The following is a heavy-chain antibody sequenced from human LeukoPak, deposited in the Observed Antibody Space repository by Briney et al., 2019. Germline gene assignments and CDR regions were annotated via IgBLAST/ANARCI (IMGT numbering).Heavy chain of an antibody. D-gene: IGHD3-10*01. Sequence: SETLSLTCTVSGDSISSYYWSWFRQPPGKGLEWIGYIYYSGSTTYNPSLKSRVTISVDTSKNQFSPKLSSVTAADTAVYYCARHVQGNDYYGSGSYYGVGDWFDPWGQGTLVTVSS. CDR2: IYYSGST. CDR1: GDSISSYY. J-gene: IGHJ5*02. V-gene: IGHV4-59*08. CDR3: ARHVQGNDYYGSGSYYGVGDWFDP.